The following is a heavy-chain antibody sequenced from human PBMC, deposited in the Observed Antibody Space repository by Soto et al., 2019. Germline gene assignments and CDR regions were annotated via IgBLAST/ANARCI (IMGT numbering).Heavy chain of an antibody. J-gene: IGHJ4*02. CDR2: MNPNSGNT. Sequence: GASLKVCCKASGDTFTSYDINWVRQATGQGLEWMGWMNPNSGNTGYAQKFQGRVTMTRNTSISTAYMELSSLRSEDTAVYYCARGGYSYGFAPTTYWGQGTLVTVSS. CDR1: GDTFTSYD. V-gene: IGHV1-8*01. D-gene: IGHD5-18*01. CDR3: ARGGYSYGFAPTTY.